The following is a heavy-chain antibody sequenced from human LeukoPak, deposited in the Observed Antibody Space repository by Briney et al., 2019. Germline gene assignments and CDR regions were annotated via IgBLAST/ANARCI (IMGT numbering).Heavy chain of an antibody. Sequence: GGSLRLSCAASGFTFSSYAMSWVRQAPGKGLEWVSAISGSGGSTYYADSVKGRFTISRDNSKNTLYLQMNSLRDEDTAVYYCARSDYDFWSGYGNGMDVWGQGTTVTVSS. CDR1: GFTFSSYA. CDR2: ISGSGGST. CDR3: ARSDYDFWSGYGNGMDV. V-gene: IGHV3-23*01. J-gene: IGHJ6*02. D-gene: IGHD3-3*01.